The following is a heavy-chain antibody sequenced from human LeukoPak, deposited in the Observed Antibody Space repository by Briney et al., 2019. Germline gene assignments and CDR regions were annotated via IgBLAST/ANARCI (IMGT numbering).Heavy chain of an antibody. V-gene: IGHV3-21*01. CDR2: VDTSGSYI. CDR1: GFTFSDYS. CDR3: ARDETAMAKYYFDY. D-gene: IGHD5-18*01. Sequence: GGSLRLSCAASGFTFSDYSMNWVRQAPGKGLEWVSSVDTSGSYIYNADSVKGRFTISRDNAKNSPYLQMNSLRAEDTAVYYCARDETAMAKYYFDYWGQGTLVTVSS. J-gene: IGHJ4*02.